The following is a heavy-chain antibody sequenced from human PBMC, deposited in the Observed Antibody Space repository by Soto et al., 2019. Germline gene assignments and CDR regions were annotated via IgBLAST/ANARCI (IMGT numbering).Heavy chain of an antibody. CDR2: ISSSSSYI. J-gene: IGHJ4*02. V-gene: IGHV3-21*01. CDR1: GFTFSSYS. CDR3: ARDQGSDDSSGYYVY. D-gene: IGHD3-22*01. Sequence: EVQLVESGGGLVKPGGSLRLSCAASGFTFSSYSMNWVRQAPGKGLEWVSSISSSSSYIYYADSVKGRFIISRDNAKNSLYLQMNSLRAEDTAVYYCARDQGSDDSSGYYVYWGQGTLVTVSS.